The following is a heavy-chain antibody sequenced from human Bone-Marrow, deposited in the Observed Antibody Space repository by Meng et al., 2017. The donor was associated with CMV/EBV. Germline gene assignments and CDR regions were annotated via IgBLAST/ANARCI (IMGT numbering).Heavy chain of an antibody. D-gene: IGHD2-2*02. CDR3: ARLLTGPNTDDYGMDV. CDR1: GYSFTSYW. Sequence: GESLKISCKGSGYSFTSYWIGWVRQMPGKGLEWMGIIYPGDSDTRYSPSFQVQVTISADKSISTAYLQWSSLKASDTAMYYCARLLTGPNTDDYGMDVWGQGTTVTVSS. CDR2: IYPGDSDT. J-gene: IGHJ6*02. V-gene: IGHV5-51*01.